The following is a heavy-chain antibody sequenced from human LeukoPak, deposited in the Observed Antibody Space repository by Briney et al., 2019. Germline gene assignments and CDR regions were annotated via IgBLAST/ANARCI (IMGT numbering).Heavy chain of an antibody. V-gene: IGHV1-2*02. Sequence: ASVTVSCKASGYTFTGYYMHWVRQAPGQGLEWMGWINPNSGGTNYAQKFQGRVTMTRDTSISTAYMELSRLRSDDTAVYYCARGGPLEAAALDAFDIWGQGTMVTVSS. CDR3: ARGGPLEAAALDAFDI. CDR2: INPNSGGT. J-gene: IGHJ3*02. D-gene: IGHD2-2*01. CDR1: GYTFTGYY.